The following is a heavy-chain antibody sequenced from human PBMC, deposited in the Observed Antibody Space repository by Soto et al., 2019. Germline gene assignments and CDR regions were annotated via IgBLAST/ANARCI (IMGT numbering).Heavy chain of an antibody. CDR3: TTDLGATVNWFDP. Sequence: GGSLRLSCAASGFTFSNAWMNWVRQAPGKGLEWVGRIKSKTDGGTTDYAAPVKGRFTISRDDSKNTLYLQMNSLKTEDTAVYYCTTDLGATVNWFDPWGQGTLVTVSS. CDR2: IKSKTDGGTT. CDR1: GFTFSNAW. D-gene: IGHD1-26*01. V-gene: IGHV3-15*07. J-gene: IGHJ5*02.